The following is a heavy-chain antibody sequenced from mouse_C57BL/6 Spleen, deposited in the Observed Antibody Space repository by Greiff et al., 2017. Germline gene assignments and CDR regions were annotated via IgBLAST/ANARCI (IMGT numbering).Heavy chain of an antibody. V-gene: IGHV1-59*01. CDR3: AREGAVLLGYVDY. J-gene: IGHJ2*01. CDR2: IAPSDSYT. CDR1: GYTFTSYW. D-gene: IGHD4-1*01. Sequence: QVHLQQPGAELVRPGTSVKLSCKASGYTFTSYWMHWVKQRPGQGLEWIGVIAPSDSYTNYNQKFKGKATLTVDTSSSTAYMQLSSVTSEDSAVYYGAREGAVLLGYVDYWGQGTTLTVSS.